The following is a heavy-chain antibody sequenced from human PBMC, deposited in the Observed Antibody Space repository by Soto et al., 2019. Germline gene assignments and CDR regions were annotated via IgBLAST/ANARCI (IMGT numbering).Heavy chain of an antibody. V-gene: IGHV3-23*01. CDR3: ATTAGSYYYYGNAD. CDR2: ISGRGGST. CDR1: VFTFSSYT. J-gene: IGHJ6*02. D-gene: IGHD6-13*01. Sequence: PGGSLRLTCSASVFTFSSYTMSWFRRAPGKELEGLSAISGRGGSTNYAASVKGRFTISRDNPKNTLYLQINSLSAEDTAVYYCATTAGSYYYYGNADWVQGTRVTVS.